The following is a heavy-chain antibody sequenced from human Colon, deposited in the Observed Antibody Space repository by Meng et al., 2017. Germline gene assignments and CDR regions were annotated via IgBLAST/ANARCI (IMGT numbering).Heavy chain of an antibody. J-gene: IGHJ4*02. CDR3: SRISIFGVVFFDL. Sequence: EVQRGESGGGLVKRGGSLRRSCAASGFSFSEYVMSWVRQSPGKGLEWVSSVSSDAKIYYADSLKGRFTISRDNAQNSLFLEMTSLRAEDTAVYYCSRISIFGVVFFDLWGQGTLVTVSS. CDR1: GFSFSEYV. CDR2: VSSDAKI. V-gene: IGHV3-69-1*01. D-gene: IGHD3-3*01.